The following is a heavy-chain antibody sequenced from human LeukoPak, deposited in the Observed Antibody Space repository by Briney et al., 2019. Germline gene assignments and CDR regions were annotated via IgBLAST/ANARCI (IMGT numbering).Heavy chain of an antibody. CDR2: IYHSGST. CDR3: ASQRSGSYYKFFDY. V-gene: IGHV4-38-2*02. D-gene: IGHD3-10*01. CDR1: GYSINSGYY. Sequence: SSETLSLTCTVSGYSINSGYYWGWIRQPPGKGLEWIGSIYHSGSTYYNPSLKSRVTISVDTSKNQFSLKLSSVTAADTAVYYCASQRSGSYYKFFDYWGQGTLVTVSS. J-gene: IGHJ4*02.